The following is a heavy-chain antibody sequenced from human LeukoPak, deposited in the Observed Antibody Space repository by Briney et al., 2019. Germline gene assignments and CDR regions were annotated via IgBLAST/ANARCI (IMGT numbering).Heavy chain of an antibody. CDR3: ARVFRYYYDSSGYPADY. CDR2: IYYSGST. J-gene: IGHJ4*02. V-gene: IGHV4-30-4*01. CDR1: GGSISSGDYY. Sequence: SETLSLTCTVSGGSISSGDYYWSWIRQPPGKGLEWIGYIYYSGSTYYNPSLKSRVTISVDTSKNQFSPKLSSVTAADTAVYYCARVFRYYYDSSGYPADYWGQGTLVTVSS. D-gene: IGHD3-22*01.